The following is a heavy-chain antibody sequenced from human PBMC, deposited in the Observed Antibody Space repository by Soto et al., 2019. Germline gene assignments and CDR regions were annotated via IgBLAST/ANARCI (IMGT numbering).Heavy chain of an antibody. D-gene: IGHD3-16*01. CDR2: IYWDGYK. CDR1: GFSLSTRGVG. CDR3: PHKGGGDRILDY. V-gene: IGHV2-5*02. J-gene: IGHJ4*02. Sequence: QITLKESGPTLVKPTQTLTLTCTFSGFSLSTRGVGVGWIRQPPGKALEWLALIYWDGYKHYSPSLESRLTITEETSKNPVVLTMTNMDPVDTATYYCPHKGGGDRILDYWGQGTLVTVSS.